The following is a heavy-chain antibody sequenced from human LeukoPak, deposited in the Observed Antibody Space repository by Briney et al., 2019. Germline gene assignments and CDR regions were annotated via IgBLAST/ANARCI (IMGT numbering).Heavy chain of an antibody. CDR3: ARDGSSGYYSYYYYGMDV. D-gene: IGHD3-22*01. CDR2: ISAYNGNT. V-gene: IGHV1-18*01. CDR1: GYTFTSYG. J-gene: IGHJ6*02. Sequence: ASVKVSCKASGYTFTSYGISWVRQAPGQGLEWMGWISAYNGNTSYAQKLQGRATMTTDTSTSTAYMELRSLRSDDTAVYYCARDGSSGYYSYYYYGMDVWGQGTTVTVSS.